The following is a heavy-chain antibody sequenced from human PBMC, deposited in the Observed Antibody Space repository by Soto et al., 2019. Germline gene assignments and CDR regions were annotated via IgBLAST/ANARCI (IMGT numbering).Heavy chain of an antibody. D-gene: IGHD2-2*01. Sequence: DSVQGRFTISRDNAKNSLYMQMNSLRVEDTALYFCARDESAGWRTSNWGQGTLVTVSS. V-gene: IGHV3-21*01. CDR3: ARDESAGWRTSN. J-gene: IGHJ4*02.